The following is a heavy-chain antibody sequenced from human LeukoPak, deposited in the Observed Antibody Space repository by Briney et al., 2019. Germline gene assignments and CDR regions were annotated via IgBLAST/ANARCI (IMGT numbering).Heavy chain of an antibody. J-gene: IGHJ3*02. CDR3: TRRYNYDSSGYYYVRDAFDI. CDR2: IRSKAYGGTT. V-gene: IGHV3-49*04. Sequence: GSLRLSCTASGFTFGDYVMGWVRQAPGKGLEWVGFIRSKAYGGTTKNAASVKGRFTIPRDDSRSIAYLQMNSLKTEDTAVYYCTRRYNYDSSGYYYVRDAFDIWGQGTMATVSS. D-gene: IGHD3-22*01. CDR1: GFTFGDYV.